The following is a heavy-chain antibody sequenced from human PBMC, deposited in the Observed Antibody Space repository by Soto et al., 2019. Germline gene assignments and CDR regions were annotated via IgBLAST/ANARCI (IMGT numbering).Heavy chain of an antibody. V-gene: IGHV1-69*13. Sequence: SVKVSCKASGGTFSSYAISWVRQAPGQGLEWMGGIIPIFGTANYAQKFQGRVTITADESTSTAYMELSSLRSEDTAVYYCASEMYAIRNYYYGMDVWGQGTTVTAP. CDR2: IIPIFGTA. D-gene: IGHD2-8*01. CDR1: GGTFSSYA. CDR3: ASEMYAIRNYYYGMDV. J-gene: IGHJ6*02.